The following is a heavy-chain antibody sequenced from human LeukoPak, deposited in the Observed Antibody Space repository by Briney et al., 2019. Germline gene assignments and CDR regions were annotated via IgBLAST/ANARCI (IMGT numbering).Heavy chain of an antibody. Sequence: GGSLRLSCAASGFTFNSYWMTWVRQAPGEGLEWVANIKQDGTQKYYVDSVKGRFTISRDNAKNSLYLQMNSLRAEDTAVYYCAKVGNYDGSGGHFDRAFDTWGQGTLVSVSS. CDR2: IKQDGTQK. CDR1: GFTFNSYW. D-gene: IGHD3-10*01. CDR3: AKVGNYDGSGGHFDRAFDT. J-gene: IGHJ3*02. V-gene: IGHV3-7*01.